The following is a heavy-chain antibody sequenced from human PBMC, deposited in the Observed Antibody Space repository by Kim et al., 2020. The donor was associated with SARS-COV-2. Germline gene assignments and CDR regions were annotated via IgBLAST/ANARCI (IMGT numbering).Heavy chain of an antibody. J-gene: IGHJ4*02. V-gene: IGHV3-23*01. CDR1: GLTFSSSP. CDR3: AKERFWSGYFDY. Sequence: GGSLRLSCVASGLTFSSSPMSWVRQAPGKGLEWVSAISGSGGTTQYADSVKGRFTVSRDNSKNTLYLQMNSLRAEDTAVYYCAKERFWSGYFDYWGQGTL. CDR2: ISGSGGTT. D-gene: IGHD3-3*01.